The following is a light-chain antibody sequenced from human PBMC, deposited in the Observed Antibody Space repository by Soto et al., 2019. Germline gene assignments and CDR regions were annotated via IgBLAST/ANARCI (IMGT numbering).Light chain of an antibody. CDR3: HQYGSSPRT. V-gene: IGKV3-20*01. CDR2: GAS. Sequence: EIVLTQSPGTLSLSPGERATLSCRASQSVSSSYLAWYQQKPGQAPRLLIYGASSRATGIPDRFSGSGSGTDFTLTISRLEPEDFAVYYCHQYGSSPRTFGQGPKV. CDR1: QSVSSSY. J-gene: IGKJ1*01.